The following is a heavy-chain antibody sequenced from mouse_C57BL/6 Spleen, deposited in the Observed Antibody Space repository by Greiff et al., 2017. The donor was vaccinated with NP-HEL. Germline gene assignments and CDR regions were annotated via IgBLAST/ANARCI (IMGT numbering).Heavy chain of an antibody. CDR2: IYPGDGDT. J-gene: IGHJ4*01. Sequence: QVQLQQSGPELVKPGASVKISCKASGYAFNSSWMNWVKQRPGKGLEWIGRIYPGDGDTNYNGKFKGKATLTADKSSSTAYMQLSSLTSEDSAVYCCARTTMITTVSMDYWGQGTSVTVSS. CDR1: GYAFNSSW. D-gene: IGHD2-4*01. CDR3: ARTTMITTVSMDY. V-gene: IGHV1-82*01.